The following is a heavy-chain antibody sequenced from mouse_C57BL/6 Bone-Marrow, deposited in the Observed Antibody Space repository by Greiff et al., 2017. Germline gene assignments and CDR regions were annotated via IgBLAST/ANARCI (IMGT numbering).Heavy chain of an antibody. D-gene: IGHD4-1*01. J-gene: IGHJ2*01. V-gene: IGHV5-6*01. CDR3: ARRAGTRYFDY. Sequence: DVQLVESGGDLVKPGGSLKLSCAASGFTFSSYGMSWVRQTPDKRLEWVATISSGGSYTYYPDSVKGRFTISRDNAKNTLYLQMSSLKSEDTAMYYCARRAGTRYFDYWGQGTTLTVSS. CDR2: ISSGGSYT. CDR1: GFTFSSYG.